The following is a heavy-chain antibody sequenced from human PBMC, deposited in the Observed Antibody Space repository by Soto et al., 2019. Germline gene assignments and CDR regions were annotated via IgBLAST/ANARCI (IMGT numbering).Heavy chain of an antibody. V-gene: IGHV4-31*03. CDR3: ARIGNPDASLYFDY. Sequence: QVQLQESGPGLVKPSQTLSLTCTVSGGSISVGVYYWNWIRQLPGKGPEWIGYTYHTGSTYYNPSLERRVTISVDPSKNQFSLRLSSVTAADTAVYYCARIGNPDASLYFDYWGQGTLVTVTS. CDR1: GGSISVGVYY. CDR2: TYHTGST. D-gene: IGHD2-2*01. J-gene: IGHJ4*02.